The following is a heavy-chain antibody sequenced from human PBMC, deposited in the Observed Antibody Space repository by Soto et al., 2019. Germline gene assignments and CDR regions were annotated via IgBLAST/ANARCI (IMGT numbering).Heavy chain of an antibody. CDR1: AFTGTSNY. D-gene: IGHD3-3*01. J-gene: IGHJ5*02. Sequence: VQLVESGGGLVQPGGSLRLSCTASAFTGTSNYISWVRQTPGQRLEWVSVLYRGGKTFYTDSVSGRFTVARHNSGNAVFLQRDSLSIDETVVYFCARGDYFYGLDAWGQGTLVTVSS. V-gene: IGHV3-53*04. CDR2: LYRGGKT. CDR3: ARGDYFYGLDA.